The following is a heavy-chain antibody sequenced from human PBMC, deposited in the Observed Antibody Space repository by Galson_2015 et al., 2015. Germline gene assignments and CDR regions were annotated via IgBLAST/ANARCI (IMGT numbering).Heavy chain of an antibody. CDR3: ARGGTPSAPYYDILTGFYYYYGMDV. Sequence: LSLTCTVSGGSISSYYWSWIRQPPGKGLEWIGYIYYSGSTNYNPSLKSRVTISVDTSKNQFSLKLSSVTAADTAVYYCARGGTPSAPYYDILTGFYYYYGMDVWGQGTTVTVSS. CDR1: GGSISSYY. V-gene: IGHV4-59*01. J-gene: IGHJ6*02. D-gene: IGHD3-9*01. CDR2: IYYSGST.